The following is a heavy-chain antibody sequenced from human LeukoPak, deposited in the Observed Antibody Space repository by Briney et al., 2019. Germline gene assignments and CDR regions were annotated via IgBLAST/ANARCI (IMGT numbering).Heavy chain of an antibody. J-gene: IGHJ4*02. D-gene: IGHD1-26*01. V-gene: IGHV3-15*01. CDR1: GSGFTFRNAW. Sequence: GGSLRLSCTASGSGFTFRNAWMSWVRQAPGKGLEWVGRIRSKTDGGTADYVAPVKGRFTISRDDSKDTLYLRMNSLEAEDTGVYYCTTEWDWGQGTLVTVSS. CDR3: TTEWD. CDR2: IRSKTDGGTA.